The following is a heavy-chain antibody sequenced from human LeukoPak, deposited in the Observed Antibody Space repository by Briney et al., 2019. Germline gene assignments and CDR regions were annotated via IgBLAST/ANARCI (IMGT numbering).Heavy chain of an antibody. V-gene: IGHV3-23*01. CDR2: ISGSGGST. CDR1: GFTFSSYA. D-gene: IGHD2-2*02. J-gene: IGHJ4*02. Sequence: GGSLRLSCAASGFTFSSYAMSWVRQAPGKGLEWVSAISGSGGSTYYADSVKGRFTISRDNSKNTLYLQMNSLRAEDTAVYYCAKDPPIVVVPAAIEGYTFDYWGQGTLVTVSS. CDR3: AKDPPIVVVPAAIEGYTFDY.